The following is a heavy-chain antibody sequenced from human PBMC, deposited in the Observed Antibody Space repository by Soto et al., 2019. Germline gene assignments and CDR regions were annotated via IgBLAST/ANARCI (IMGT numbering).Heavy chain of an antibody. CDR1: GFTFSSYW. Sequence: GGSLRLSCVASGFTFSSYWRGWVRQAPGKGLEWVANIKQDGSETHYVESVRGRFTISRDNAKNSLYLQMSSLGAEDTALYYCTRRYFDYWGQGTLVTVSS. CDR3: TRRYFDY. J-gene: IGHJ4*02. V-gene: IGHV3-7*01. CDR2: IKQDGSET.